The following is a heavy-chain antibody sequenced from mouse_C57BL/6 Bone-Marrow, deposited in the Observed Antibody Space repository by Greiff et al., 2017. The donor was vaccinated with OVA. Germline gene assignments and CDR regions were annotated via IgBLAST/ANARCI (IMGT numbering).Heavy chain of an antibody. CDR3: ARGDYGNYPYWYFDV. CDR1: GYTFTSYG. D-gene: IGHD2-1*01. V-gene: IGHV1-81*01. J-gene: IGHJ1*03. Sequence: VQLQQSGAELARPGASVKLSCKASGYTFTSYGISWVKQSTGQGLEWIGEIYPRSGDTYYNEKFKGKATLTADKSSSTAYMELRSLTSEDSAVSFYARGDYGNYPYWYFDVWGTGTTVTVSS. CDR2: IYPRSGDT.